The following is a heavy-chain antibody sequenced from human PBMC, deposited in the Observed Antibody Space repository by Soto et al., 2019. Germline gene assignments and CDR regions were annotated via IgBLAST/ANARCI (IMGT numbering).Heavy chain of an antibody. V-gene: IGHV4-59*01. D-gene: IGHD6-13*01. Sequence: SETLSLTCTVSGGSISSYYWSWIRQPPGKGLEWIGYIYYSGSTNYNPSLKSRVTISVDTSKNQFSLKLSSVTAADTAVYYCARHPERIAEIGWFDPWGQGTLVTVYS. CDR1: GGSISSYY. CDR3: ARHPERIAEIGWFDP. J-gene: IGHJ5*02. CDR2: IYYSGST.